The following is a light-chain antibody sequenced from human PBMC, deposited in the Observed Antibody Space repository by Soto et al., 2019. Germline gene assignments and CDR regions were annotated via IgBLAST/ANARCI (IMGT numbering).Light chain of an antibody. CDR2: DAS. CDR1: QSVSSY. Sequence: EIVLTQSPATLSLSPGERATLSCRARQSVSSYLAWYQQKPGQAPRLLIYDASNRATGIPARFSGSGSGTDFTLTISSLEPEDFAVHYCQQRSNWPRTFGQGTKLEIK. V-gene: IGKV3-11*01. J-gene: IGKJ2*01. CDR3: QQRSNWPRT.